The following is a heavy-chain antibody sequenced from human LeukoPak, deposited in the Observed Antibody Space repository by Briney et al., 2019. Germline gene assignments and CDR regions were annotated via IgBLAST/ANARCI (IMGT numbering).Heavy chain of an antibody. CDR1: GFMFRDCG. Sequence: GGSLRLSCAASGFMFRDCGMHWVRQAPGKGLERVSFIWNDGRSEHYADSVQGRFSVSRGNSDNTLYLHMTNLRPDDTAVYYCAKDPGATAWGYYMDVWGTGTTVTVSS. CDR2: IWNDGRSE. CDR3: AKDPGATAWGYYMDV. V-gene: IGHV3-30*02. D-gene: IGHD7-27*01. J-gene: IGHJ6*03.